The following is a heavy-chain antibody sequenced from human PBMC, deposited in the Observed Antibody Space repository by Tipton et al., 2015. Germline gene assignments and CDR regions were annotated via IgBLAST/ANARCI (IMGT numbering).Heavy chain of an antibody. CDR3: ARGEMATYRIHYFDY. Sequence: GLVKPSETLTLTCTVSGGSFSNYYWTWIRQSPEKGLEWIGDIYYTGPPRKNPSLSSRAALSVDTSKNQFSLKLRSMTAADTAVYYCARGEMATYRIHYFDYWGQGVLVTVSS. CDR2: IYYTGPP. J-gene: IGHJ4*02. V-gene: IGHV4-59*01. D-gene: IGHD5-24*01. CDR1: GGSFSNYY.